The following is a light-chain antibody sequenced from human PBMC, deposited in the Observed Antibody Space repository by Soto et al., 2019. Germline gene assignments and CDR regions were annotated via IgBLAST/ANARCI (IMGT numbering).Light chain of an antibody. CDR1: QNINNW. CDR3: QQYNSYSLLT. CDR2: KAS. V-gene: IGKV1-5*03. J-gene: IGKJ4*01. Sequence: DIQMTQSPSTLSASVGDRVTITCRASQNINNWLAWYQQKPGQPPKLLISKASNLKSGVPARFSGSGSETEFTLTISSLQPDHSATYYCQQYNSYSLLTFVGVTRVDIK.